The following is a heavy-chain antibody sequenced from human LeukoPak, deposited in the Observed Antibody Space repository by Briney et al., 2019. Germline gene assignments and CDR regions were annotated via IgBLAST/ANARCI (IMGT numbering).Heavy chain of an antibody. CDR1: GFTYRSQA. J-gene: IGHJ6*02. Sequence: GGSLRLSCVASGFTYRSQAMTWVRQAPGEGLEWVSHISASGGSTRYADSVKGRFTISRDNSKNTLYLQINGLRVDDTAVYFCAKDAHFYGLDVWGQGTTVAVSS. CDR3: AKDAHFYGLDV. V-gene: IGHV3-23*01. CDR2: ISASGGST.